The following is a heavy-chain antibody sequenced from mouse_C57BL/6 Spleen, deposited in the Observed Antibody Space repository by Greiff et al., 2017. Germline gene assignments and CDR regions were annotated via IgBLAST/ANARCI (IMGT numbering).Heavy chain of an antibody. Sequence: EVKLMESGGGLVKPGGSLKLSCAASGFTFSSYAMSWVRQTPEKRLEWVATISDGGSYTYYPDNVKGRFTISRDNAKNNLYLQMSHLKSEDTAMXYCARDRINYGDYYAMDYWGQGTSVTVSS. CDR2: ISDGGSYT. V-gene: IGHV5-4*01. D-gene: IGHD1-1*01. CDR3: ARDRINYGDYYAMDY. J-gene: IGHJ4*01. CDR1: GFTFSSYA.